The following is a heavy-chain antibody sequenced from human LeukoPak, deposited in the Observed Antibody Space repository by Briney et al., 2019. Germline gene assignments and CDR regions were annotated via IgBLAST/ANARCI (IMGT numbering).Heavy chain of an antibody. Sequence: SETLSLTCSVSGGSISSYYWSWIRQPPGKGLEWIGYIYYSGSTNYNPSLKSRVTISVDTSKNQFSLKLSSVTAADTAIYYCARAYYDNSGYYSLGYWGQGTLVIVSS. V-gene: IGHV4-59*12. CDR2: IYYSGST. CDR1: GGSISSYY. CDR3: ARAYYDNSGYYSLGY. J-gene: IGHJ4*02. D-gene: IGHD3-22*01.